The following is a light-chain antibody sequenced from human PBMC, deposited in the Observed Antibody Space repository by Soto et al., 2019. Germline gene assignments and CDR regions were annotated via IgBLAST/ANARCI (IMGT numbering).Light chain of an antibody. CDR2: GAS. V-gene: IGKV3-15*01. CDR3: QHYHNWPPWT. J-gene: IGKJ1*01. CDR1: QSVGSN. Sequence: EIVMTQSLATLSVTTGERATLSCWASQSVGSNLAWYQQKPGQAPRLLIYGASTRATGIPARFSGSGSGTEFTLTISSLQSEEFALYYCQHYHNWPPWTFGRGTKV.